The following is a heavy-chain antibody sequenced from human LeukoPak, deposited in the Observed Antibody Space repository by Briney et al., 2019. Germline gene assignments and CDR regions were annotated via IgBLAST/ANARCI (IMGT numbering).Heavy chain of an antibody. CDR3: ARSEQDYDSGSSQLVFDI. CDR1: GYTFTGYY. Sequence: ASVKVSCKASGYTFTGYYMHWVRQAPGQGLEWMGWINPNSGGTNYAQKFQGRVAMTRDTSISTAYMELSRLRSDDTAVYYCARSEQDYDSGSSQLVFDIWGRGTMVTVSS. V-gene: IGHV1-2*02. CDR2: INPNSGGT. J-gene: IGHJ3*02. D-gene: IGHD3-10*01.